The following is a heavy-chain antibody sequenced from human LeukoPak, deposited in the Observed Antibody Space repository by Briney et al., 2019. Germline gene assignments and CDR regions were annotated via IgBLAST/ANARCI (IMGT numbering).Heavy chain of an antibody. V-gene: IGHV6-1*01. J-gene: IGHJ4*02. D-gene: IGHD2-21*01. Sequence: SQTLSLTCAISGDSVSSNSAAWNSIRQSPSRGLEWLGRTYYRSKWYNDYAVSVKSRITINPDTSKNQFSLQLNSVTPEDTAVYYCARDYIYSEGNFDYWGQGTLVTASS. CDR3: ARDYIYSEGNFDY. CDR1: GDSVSSNSAA. CDR2: TYYRSKWYN.